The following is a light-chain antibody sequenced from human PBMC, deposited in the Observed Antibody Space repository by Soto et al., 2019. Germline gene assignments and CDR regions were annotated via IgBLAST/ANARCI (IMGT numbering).Light chain of an antibody. Sequence: EIVMTQSPATLSVSPGERATLACRASQSVSNNLAWYQQKPGQAPRLLIYGASTRATGIPARFSGSGSGTEFTLTISSLQSEDFAVYYCQQYNIWPPITFGGGTKVEIK. V-gene: IGKV3-15*01. CDR2: GAS. J-gene: IGKJ4*01. CDR1: QSVSNN. CDR3: QQYNIWPPIT.